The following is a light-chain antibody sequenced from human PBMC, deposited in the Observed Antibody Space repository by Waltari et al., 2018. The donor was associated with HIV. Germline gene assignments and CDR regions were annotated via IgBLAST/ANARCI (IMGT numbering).Light chain of an antibody. CDR1: SSDVGAYNS. J-gene: IGLJ1*01. V-gene: IGLV2-11*01. CDR3: CSYAGIWGV. Sequence: QSALTPPRSVSGSPGQSVTISCTGTSSDVGAYNSVSWYQQHPGKAPKLMIYDVNKRPSGVPDRFSGSKSGNTASLNISGLQAEDESDYYCCSYAGIWGVFGTGTKVTVL. CDR2: DVN.